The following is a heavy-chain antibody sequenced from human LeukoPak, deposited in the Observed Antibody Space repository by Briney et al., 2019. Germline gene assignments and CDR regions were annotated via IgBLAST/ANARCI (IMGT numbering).Heavy chain of an antibody. J-gene: IGHJ4*02. Sequence: GGSLRLSCAASGFTFSSYAMHWVRQAPGKGLEWVAVISYDGSNKYYADSVKGRFTISRDNSKNTLYLQMNSLRAEDTAVYYCARDLPKDYWGQGTLVAVSS. CDR3: ARDLPKDY. CDR1: GFTFSSYA. V-gene: IGHV3-30-3*01. CDR2: ISYDGSNK. D-gene: IGHD5/OR15-5a*01.